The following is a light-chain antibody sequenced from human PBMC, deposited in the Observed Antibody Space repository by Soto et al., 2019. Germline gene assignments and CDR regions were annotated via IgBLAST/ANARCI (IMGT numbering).Light chain of an antibody. CDR2: GPS. V-gene: IGKV3-20*01. CDR1: QSVSSTY. CDR3: QQYDSSPYT. J-gene: IGKJ2*01. Sequence: EIVLTQSPGTLSLSPGESATLSCRASQSVSSTYLAWYQHKPGQAPMLLLYGPSSRATGVPDRFSASGSGTDFTLTISRLEPEDFAVYYCQQYDSSPYTFGQGTKLEIK.